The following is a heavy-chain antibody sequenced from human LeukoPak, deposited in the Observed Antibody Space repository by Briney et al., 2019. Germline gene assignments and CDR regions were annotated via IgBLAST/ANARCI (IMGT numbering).Heavy chain of an antibody. CDR2: ISYDGSNK. V-gene: IGHV3-30*01. Sequence: GRSLRLCCAASGFTFSSYAMHWVRQAPGKGLEWVAVISYDGSNKYYADSVKGRFTISRDNSKNTLYLQMNSLRAEDTAVYYCARAPITAMATDYWGQGTLVTVSS. D-gene: IGHD5-18*01. CDR1: GFTFSSYA. CDR3: ARAPITAMATDY. J-gene: IGHJ4*02.